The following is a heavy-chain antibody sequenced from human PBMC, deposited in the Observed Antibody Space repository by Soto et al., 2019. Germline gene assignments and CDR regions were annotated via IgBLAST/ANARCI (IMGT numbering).Heavy chain of an antibody. CDR2: ISWNSGSI. CDR1: GFTFDDYA. Sequence: ESGGGLVQPGRSLRLSCAASGFTFDDYAMHWVRQAPGKGLEWVSGISWNSGSIGYADSVKGRFTISRDNAKNSLYLQMNSLRAEDTALYYCAKDPDDYLDYWGQGTLVTVSS. V-gene: IGHV3-9*01. CDR3: AKDPDDYLDY. J-gene: IGHJ4*02.